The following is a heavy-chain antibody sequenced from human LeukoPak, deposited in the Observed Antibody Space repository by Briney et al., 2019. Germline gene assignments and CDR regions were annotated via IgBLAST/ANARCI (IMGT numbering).Heavy chain of an antibody. CDR1: GYTFTGYY. CDR3: ARDPTAYCSSPSCHYYYYYMDV. J-gene: IGHJ6*03. V-gene: IGHV1-2*06. D-gene: IGHD2-2*01. Sequence: ASVKVSCKASGYTFTGYYMHWVRQAPGQGLEWMGRINPNSGGTNYAQKFQGRVTMTRDTSISTAYMELSRLRSGDTAVYYCARDPTAYCSSPSCHYYYYYMDVWGKGTTVTVSS. CDR2: INPNSGGT.